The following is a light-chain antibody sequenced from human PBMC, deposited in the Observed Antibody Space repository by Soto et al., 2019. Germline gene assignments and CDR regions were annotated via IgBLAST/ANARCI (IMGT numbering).Light chain of an antibody. CDR2: SAS. J-gene: IGKJ4*01. Sequence: EIVLTQSPGTLSLSPGERATLSCRASQSVSNSYLAWYQQKPGQAPRLLIYSASSRATGTPDRFSGSGSGTDFTLTISRLEPEDFAVYYCQQYGSSPITFGGGTKVAIK. CDR3: QQYGSSPIT. CDR1: QSVSNSY. V-gene: IGKV3-20*01.